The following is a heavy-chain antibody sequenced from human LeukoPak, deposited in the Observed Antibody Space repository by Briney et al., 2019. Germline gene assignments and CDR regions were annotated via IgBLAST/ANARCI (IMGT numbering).Heavy chain of an antibody. J-gene: IGHJ4*02. CDR2: INTDGSST. D-gene: IGHD3-22*01. CDR1: GFTFSSYW. V-gene: IGHV3-74*01. CDR3: ASVSYYYDSSGYDFDY. Sequence: GGSLRLSCAASGFTFSSYWMHWVRQAPGKGLVWVSRINTDGSSTSYADPVKGRFTISRDNAKNTLYLQMNSLRAEDTAVYYCASVSYYYDSSGYDFDYWGQGTLVTVSS.